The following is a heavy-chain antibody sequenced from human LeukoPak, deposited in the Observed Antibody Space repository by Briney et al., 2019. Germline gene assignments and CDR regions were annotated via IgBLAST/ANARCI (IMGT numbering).Heavy chain of an antibody. D-gene: IGHD6-6*01. Sequence: SETLSLTCAVSGGSISSSNWWSWVRQPPGKGLEWIGEIYHSGSTNYNPSLKSRVIISVDKSKNQFSLKLSSVTAADTAVYYCARDVAARPLAYFDYWGQGTLVTVSS. CDR1: GGSISSSNW. CDR3: ARDVAARPLAYFDY. V-gene: IGHV4-4*02. J-gene: IGHJ4*02. CDR2: IYHSGST.